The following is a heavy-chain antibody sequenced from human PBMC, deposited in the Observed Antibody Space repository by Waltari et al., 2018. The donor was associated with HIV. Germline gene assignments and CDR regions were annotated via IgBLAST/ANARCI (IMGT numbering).Heavy chain of an antibody. CDR1: GYTLTGYY. Sequence: VQLVQSGAEVQKTGASVQVSCKAYGYTLTGYYMHWVRSAPGHGLEWMGWINPNSGGTNYAQKFQGRVTMTRDTSISTAYMELSRLRSDDTAVYYCATFDSGSGWTIDYWGQGTLVTVSS. D-gene: IGHD6-19*01. CDR3: ATFDSGSGWTIDY. J-gene: IGHJ4*02. V-gene: IGHV1-2*02. CDR2: INPNSGGT.